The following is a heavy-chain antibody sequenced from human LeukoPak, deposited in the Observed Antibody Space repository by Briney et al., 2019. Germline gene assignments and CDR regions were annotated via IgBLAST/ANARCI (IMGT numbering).Heavy chain of an antibody. CDR3: ARVGYYYDSSGYYFDY. Sequence: SETLSLTCAIYGGSISSGGYYWSWIRQHPGKGLEWIGYIYYSGSTYYNPSLKSRVTISVDTSKNQFSLKLSSVTAADTAVYYCARVGYYYDSSGYYFDYWGQGTLVTVSS. CDR2: IYYSGST. CDR1: GGSISSGGYY. V-gene: IGHV4-31*11. J-gene: IGHJ4*02. D-gene: IGHD3-22*01.